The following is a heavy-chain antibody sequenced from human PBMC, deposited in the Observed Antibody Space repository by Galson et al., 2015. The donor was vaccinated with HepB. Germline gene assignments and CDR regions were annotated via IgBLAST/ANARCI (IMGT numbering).Heavy chain of an antibody. Sequence: SVKVSCKASGGTFSHFVVSWVRQAPGQGLEWMAGIIPIFGRREYAEKFQGRVTPIADETTSTAYMELSNLSSNDTAVYFCATPTIVLPSTGVRLDAFDIWGQGTVVVVSS. CDR2: IIPIFGRR. CDR3: ATPTIVLPSTGVRLDAFDI. CDR1: GGTFSHFV. J-gene: IGHJ3*02. V-gene: IGHV1-69*13. D-gene: IGHD4/OR15-4a*01.